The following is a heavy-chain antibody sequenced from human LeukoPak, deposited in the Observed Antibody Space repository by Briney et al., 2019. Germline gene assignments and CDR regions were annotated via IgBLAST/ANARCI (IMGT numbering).Heavy chain of an antibody. J-gene: IGHJ4*02. CDR1: GGSISSYY. CDR3: ASQIMSSSRQAFDY. D-gene: IGHD6-13*01. CDR2: IYYSGST. V-gene: IGHV4-59*01. Sequence: PSETLSLTCTVSGGSISSYYWSWIRQPPGKGLEWIGYIYYSGSTNYNPSLKSRATISVETSKNQFSLKLSSVTTADTAVYYCASQIMSSSRQAFDYWGQGTLVTVSS.